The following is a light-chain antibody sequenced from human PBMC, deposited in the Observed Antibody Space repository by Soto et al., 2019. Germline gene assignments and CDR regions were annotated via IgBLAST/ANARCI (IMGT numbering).Light chain of an antibody. Sequence: QSALTQPASVSGSPGQSITISCTGTSSDVGGYNYVSWYQQHPGKAPKLIIYEVSNRPSGVSNRFSGSKSGNTASLTISGLQAKNEADYYCNSYTSKSTGVFGTGTKVKVL. CDR3: NSYTSKSTGV. V-gene: IGLV2-14*01. CDR1: SSDVGGYNY. J-gene: IGLJ1*01. CDR2: EVS.